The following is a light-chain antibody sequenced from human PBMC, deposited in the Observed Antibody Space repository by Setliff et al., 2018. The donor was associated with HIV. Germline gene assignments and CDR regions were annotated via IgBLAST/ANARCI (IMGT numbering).Light chain of an antibody. V-gene: IGLV2-23*02. CDR3: CSYAGTSTYV. J-gene: IGLJ1*01. CDR1: SSDVGGYNY. Sequence: QSALAQPASVSGSPGQSITISCTGTSSDVGGYNYVSWYQQHPGKAPKVMICEVSKRPSGVSNRFSGSKSGNTASLTISGLQAEDEADYYCCSYAGTSTYVFGTGTKVTVL. CDR2: EVS.